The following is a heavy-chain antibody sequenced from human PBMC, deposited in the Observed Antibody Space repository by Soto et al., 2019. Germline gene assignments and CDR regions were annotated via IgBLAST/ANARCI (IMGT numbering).Heavy chain of an antibody. CDR2: IRSKANSYAT. CDR3: TTLFTYYCDSSGYFVGYYYYGMDV. D-gene: IGHD3-22*01. J-gene: IGHJ6*02. V-gene: IGHV3-73*01. Sequence: GSLRLSGAASVFTFSGSAMHWVRQASGKGLEWVGRIRSKANSYATAYAASVKGRFTISRDDSKNTAYLQMNSLKTEDTAVYYCTTLFTYYCDSSGYFVGYYYYGMDVWGQGTTVTVSS. CDR1: VFTFSGSA.